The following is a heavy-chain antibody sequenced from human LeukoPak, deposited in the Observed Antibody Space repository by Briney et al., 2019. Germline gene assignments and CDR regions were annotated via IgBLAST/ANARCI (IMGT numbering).Heavy chain of an antibody. J-gene: IGHJ5*02. V-gene: IGHV1-69*10. CDR1: GGTFSSYA. D-gene: IGHD1-20*01. CDR3: ARVGRYNWNDGYWFDP. CDR2: IIPIFGIA. Sequence: GASVKVSCKASGGTFSSYAIGWVRQAPGQGVEWMGGIIPIFGIANYAQKFQGRVTITADKSTSTAYMELSSLRSEDTAVYYCARVGRYNWNDGYWFDPWGQGTLVTVSS.